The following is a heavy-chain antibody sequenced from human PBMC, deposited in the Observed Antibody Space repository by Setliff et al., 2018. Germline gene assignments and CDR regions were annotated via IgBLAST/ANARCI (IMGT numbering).Heavy chain of an antibody. CDR1: GGSFSGYY. CDR2: INHSGST. J-gene: IGHJ5*02. D-gene: IGHD6-6*01. Sequence: SETLSLTCAVYGGSFSGYYWSWIRQPPGKGLEWIGEINHSGSTNYNPSLKSRVTISVDTSKNQFSLKLSSVTAADTAVYYCARDPVPIAARPRWFDPWGQGTLVTVSS. CDR3: ARDPVPIAARPRWFDP. V-gene: IGHV4-34*01.